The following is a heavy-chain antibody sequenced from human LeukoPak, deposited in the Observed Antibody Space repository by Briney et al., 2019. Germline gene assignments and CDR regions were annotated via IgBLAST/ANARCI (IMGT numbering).Heavy chain of an antibody. CDR1: GFTFSSYA. CDR3: ARDDGVTTVTTEPDY. CDR2: ISYDGSNK. V-gene: IGHV3-30*04. J-gene: IGHJ4*02. D-gene: IGHD4-17*01. Sequence: GRSLGLSCAASGFTFSSYAMHWVRQAPGKGLEWVADISYDGSNKYYADSAKGRFTISRDNSKNTLYLQMNSLRAEDTAVYYCARDDGVTTVTTEPDYWGQGALVTVSS.